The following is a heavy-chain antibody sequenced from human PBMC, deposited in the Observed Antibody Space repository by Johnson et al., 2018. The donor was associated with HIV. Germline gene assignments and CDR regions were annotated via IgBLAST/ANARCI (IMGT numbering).Heavy chain of an antibody. CDR1: GFTFSSYA. Sequence: VQLVESGGGVVQPGRSLRLSCAASGFTFSSYAMHWVRQAPGKGLEWVGRIKIKTDGETTDYAAPVKGRFTISRDDSKMTLFLQMNSPKTEDTAVYYCTTECVYWWCLNAFDIWGQGTMVTVSS. D-gene: IGHD2-21*02. J-gene: IGHJ3*02. CDR2: IKIKTDGETT. V-gene: IGHV3-15*01. CDR3: TTECVYWWCLNAFDI.